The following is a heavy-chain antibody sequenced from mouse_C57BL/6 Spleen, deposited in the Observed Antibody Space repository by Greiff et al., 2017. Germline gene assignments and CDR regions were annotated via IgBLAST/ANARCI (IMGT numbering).Heavy chain of an antibody. CDR1: GYSITSGYY. D-gene: IGHD1-1*01. J-gene: IGHJ2*01. Sequence: DVKLQESGPGLVKPSQSLSLTCSVTGYSITSGYYWNWIRQFPGNKLEWMGYISDDGSNNYNPSLKNRISITRDTSKNQFFLKVNSVTTEDTATYDCDREDYCSSYTYWGQGTTLTVSS. CDR2: ISDDGSN. CDR3: DREDYCSSYTY. V-gene: IGHV3-6*01.